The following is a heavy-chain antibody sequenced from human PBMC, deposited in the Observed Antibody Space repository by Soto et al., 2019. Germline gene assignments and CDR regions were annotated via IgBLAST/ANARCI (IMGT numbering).Heavy chain of an antibody. CDR1: GYSFTSYW. CDR2: VYPGDSDT. V-gene: IGHV5-51*01. Sequence: PGESLKISCKASGYSFTSYWIGWVRQMPGKGLEWMNIVYPGDSDTRYSPSFQGQVTLSIDNSISTAYLHWSSLKASDSAIYFCARDVTGTLHPYPFDDWAQGTLVTLSA. J-gene: IGHJ4*02. CDR3: ARDVTGTLHPYPFDD. D-gene: IGHD1-1*01.